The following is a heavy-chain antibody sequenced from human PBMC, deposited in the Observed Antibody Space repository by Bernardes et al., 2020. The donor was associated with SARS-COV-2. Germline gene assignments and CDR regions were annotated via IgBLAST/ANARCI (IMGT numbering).Heavy chain of an antibody. CDR3: ARDPFFAVFDY. D-gene: IGHD3-3*02. Sequence: GSLRLSCAASGFTFSSYSMNWVRQAPGKGLEWVSYISSSSSTIYYADSVKGRFTISRDNAKNSLYLQMNSLRAEDTAVYYCARDPFFAVFDYWGQGTLVTVSS. J-gene: IGHJ4*02. CDR1: GFTFSSYS. V-gene: IGHV3-48*04. CDR2: ISSSSSTI.